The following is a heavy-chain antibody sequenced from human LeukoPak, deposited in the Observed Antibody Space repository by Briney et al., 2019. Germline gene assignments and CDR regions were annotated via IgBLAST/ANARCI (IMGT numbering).Heavy chain of an antibody. CDR2: TWNGGNDK. Sequence: SGRSLRLSCAASGFTFSNYGMHCVRQAPGKGLECGAVTWNGGNDKYYADSVKGRFTISRDDSKKTMYLQMNSLRAEDTAVYYCARDRGVRGDIIPEYFDYWGQGTLVTVSS. CDR1: GFTFSNYG. CDR3: ARDRGVRGDIIPEYFDY. V-gene: IGHV3-33*01. J-gene: IGHJ4*02. D-gene: IGHD3-10*01.